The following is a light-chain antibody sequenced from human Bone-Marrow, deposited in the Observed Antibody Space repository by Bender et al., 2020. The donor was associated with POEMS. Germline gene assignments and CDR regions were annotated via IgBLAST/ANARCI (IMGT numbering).Light chain of an antibody. CDR3: QSYDSSNHVV. J-gene: IGLJ2*01. V-gene: IGLV6-57*04. CDR1: TGRIASNF. Sequence: NFMLTQPHSVSESPGKTVTLSCTRSTGRIASNFVQWYQQRPGSVPTTVIYEDDQRPSGIPDRLSGSIDTYSNSASLTVSGLQTEDEADYYCQSYDSSNHVVFGGGTTLTVL. CDR2: EDD.